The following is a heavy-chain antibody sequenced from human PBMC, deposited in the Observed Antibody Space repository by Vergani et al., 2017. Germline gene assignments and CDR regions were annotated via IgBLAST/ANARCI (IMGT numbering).Heavy chain of an antibody. CDR2: TWYDGNNK. D-gene: IGHD1-14*01. CDR3: ARDLRLLYNRFDP. J-gene: IGHJ5*02. CDR1: VFTFNQYG. V-gene: IGHV3-33*01. Sequence: QVQLVESGGGVVQPGRSLILSCAASVFTFNQYGLHLVRQAPGKGLEWVAVTWYDGNNKQYADSVKGRFTISRDNSKSTMYLQMNSLRDEDTGVYYCARDLRLLYNRFDPWGQGTLVTVSS.